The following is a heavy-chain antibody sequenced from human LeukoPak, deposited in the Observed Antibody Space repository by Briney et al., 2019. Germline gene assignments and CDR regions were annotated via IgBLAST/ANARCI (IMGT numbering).Heavy chain of an antibody. CDR1: GGSFSGYY. D-gene: IGHD6-13*01. Sequence: SETLSLTCAVYGGSFSGYYWSWIRQPPGKGLEWIGEINHSGSTNYNPSLKSRVTISVDTSKNQFSLKLSSVTAADTAVYYCARRRIAAAGTTVDYWGQGTLVTVSS. J-gene: IGHJ4*02. V-gene: IGHV4-34*01. CDR3: ARRRIAAAGTTVDY. CDR2: INHSGST.